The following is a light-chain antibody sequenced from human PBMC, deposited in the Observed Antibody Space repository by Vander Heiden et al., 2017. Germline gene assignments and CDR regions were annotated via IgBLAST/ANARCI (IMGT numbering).Light chain of an antibody. Sequence: EIVLTQSPGTLSLSPGERATLSCRASQTVSSNYLAWYLQKPGQAPSLLIYGASSSATGIPDRFSGSGSGTDFTLTISRLEPRDFSVYYCQQYGSSPRVTFGQGTRLEIK. CDR2: GAS. J-gene: IGKJ5*01. CDR1: QTVSSNY. V-gene: IGKV3-20*01. CDR3: QQYGSSPRVT.